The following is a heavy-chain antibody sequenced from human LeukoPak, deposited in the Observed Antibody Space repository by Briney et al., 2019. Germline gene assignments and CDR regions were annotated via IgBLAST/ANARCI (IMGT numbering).Heavy chain of an antibody. V-gene: IGHV3-53*01. CDR2: IYSGGST. D-gene: IGHD5-18*01. J-gene: IGHJ4*02. Sequence: PGGSLRLSCAASGFTDSSNYMSWVRQAPAKELEWVSAIYSGGSTYYADTVKGRFTISRDNSKNTLYLQMNSLRAEDTAVYYCARGRSYGLNFDYWGQGTLVTVSS. CDR1: GFTDSSNY. CDR3: ARGRSYGLNFDY.